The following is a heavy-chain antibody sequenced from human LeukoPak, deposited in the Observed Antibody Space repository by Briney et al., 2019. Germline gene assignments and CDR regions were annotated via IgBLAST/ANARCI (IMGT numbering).Heavy chain of an antibody. CDR1: GRSIRSVY. CDR3: ARGFGSGTSPIDL. CDR2: IYATDLT. D-gene: IGHD3-10*01. J-gene: IGHJ5*02. V-gene: IGHV4-4*07. Sequence: PSETLSLTCTVSGRSIRSVYWNWIRQSAGKGLEWIGRIYATDLTNYNPSLKSRVTLSVDMFKNELSLTLKSVTAADTAVYYCARGFGSGTSPIDLWGQGALVTVSS.